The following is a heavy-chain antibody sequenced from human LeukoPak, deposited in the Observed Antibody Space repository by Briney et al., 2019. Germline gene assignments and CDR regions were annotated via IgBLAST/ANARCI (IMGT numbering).Heavy chain of an antibody. J-gene: IGHJ4*02. CDR3: ARAPSGGSGVDY. CDR1: GGSFSGYY. V-gene: IGHV4-34*01. CDR2: INHSGST. D-gene: IGHD3-10*01. Sequence: SETLSLTCAVYGGSFSGYYWSWIRQPPGKGLGWIGEINHSGSTNYNPSLKSRVTISVDTSKNQFSLKLSSVTAADTAVYYCARAPSGGSGVDYWGQGTLVTVSS.